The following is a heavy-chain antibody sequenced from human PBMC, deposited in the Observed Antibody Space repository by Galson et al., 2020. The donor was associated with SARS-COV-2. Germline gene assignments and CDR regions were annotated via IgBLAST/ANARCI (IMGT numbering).Heavy chain of an antibody. CDR2: IYYSGST. CDR3: ARGTTVTTGDAFDI. J-gene: IGHJ3*02. V-gene: IGHV4-59*01. Sequence: ETSETLSLTCTVSGGSISSYYWSWIRQPPGKGLEWIGYIYYSGSTNYNPSLKSRVTISVDTSKNQFSLKLSCVTAADTAVYYCARGTTVTTGDAFDIWGQGTMVTVSS. D-gene: IGHD4-17*01. CDR1: GGSISSYY.